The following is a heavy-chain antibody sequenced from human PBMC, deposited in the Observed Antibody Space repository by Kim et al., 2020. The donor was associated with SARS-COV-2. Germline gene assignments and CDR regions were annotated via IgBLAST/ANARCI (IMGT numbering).Heavy chain of an antibody. CDR3: ARGGYYGSGSKGFDP. CDR2: IWYDGSNK. J-gene: IGHJ5*02. Sequence: GGSLRLSCAASGFTFSSYGMHWVRQAPGKGLEWVVVIWYDGSNKHYADSVTGRFTISRDNSKNTLYLQMNSLRAEDTAVYYCARGGYYGSGSKGFDPWGQGTLVTVSS. CDR1: GFTFSSYG. D-gene: IGHD3-10*01. V-gene: IGHV3-33*01.